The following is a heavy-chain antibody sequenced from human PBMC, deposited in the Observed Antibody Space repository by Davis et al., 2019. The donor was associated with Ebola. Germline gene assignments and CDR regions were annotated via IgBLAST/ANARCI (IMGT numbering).Heavy chain of an antibody. CDR1: GFTFSSYE. D-gene: IGHD4-17*01. CDR2: ISSSGSTI. Sequence: PGGSLRLSCAASGFTFSSYEMNWVRQAPGKGLEWVSYISSSGSTIYYADSVKGRFTISRDNAKNSLYLQMNSLRAEDTAVYYCALRSTTVTTQMSDYWGQGTLVTVSS. J-gene: IGHJ4*02. V-gene: IGHV3-48*03. CDR3: ALRSTTVTTQMSDY.